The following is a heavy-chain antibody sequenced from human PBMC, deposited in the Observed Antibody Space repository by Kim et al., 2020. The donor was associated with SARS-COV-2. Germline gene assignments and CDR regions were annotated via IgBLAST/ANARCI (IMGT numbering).Heavy chain of an antibody. J-gene: IGHJ4*02. CDR3: ARRSRGVGSSGY. V-gene: IGHV4-39*01. D-gene: IGHD3-10*01. Sequence: NPTLKVPVTISVDTSKTQFSLKLTSVTAADTAVYYCARRSRGVGSSGYWGQGTLVTVSS.